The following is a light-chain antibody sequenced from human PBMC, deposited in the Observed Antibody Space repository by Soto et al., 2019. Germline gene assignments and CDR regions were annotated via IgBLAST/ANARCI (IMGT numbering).Light chain of an antibody. CDR1: SSDVGGYEY. Sequence: QSVLTQPASVSGSPGQSITISCTGTSSDVGGYEYVSWYQQHPGKAPKLMFYDVSNRPSGVSSRFSGSKSGNTASLTISGLQADDEADYCCSSYSGSSTLVVFGGGTKVTVL. CDR3: SSYSGSSTLVV. J-gene: IGLJ2*01. CDR2: DVS. V-gene: IGLV2-14*03.